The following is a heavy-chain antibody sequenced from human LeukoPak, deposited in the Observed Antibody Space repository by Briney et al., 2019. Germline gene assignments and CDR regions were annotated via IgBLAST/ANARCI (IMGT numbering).Heavy chain of an antibody. V-gene: IGHV3-30*18. J-gene: IGHJ6*03. CDR3: AKVNVVVPAAEYYYYYMDV. CDR1: GFTFSSYG. D-gene: IGHD2-2*01. Sequence: PGRSLRLSCAASGFTFSSYGMHWVRQAPGKGLEWVAVIWYGGSNKYYADSVKGRFTISRDNSKNTLYLQMNSLRAEDTAVYYCAKVNVVVPAAEYYYYYMDVWGKGTTVTVSS. CDR2: IWYGGSNK.